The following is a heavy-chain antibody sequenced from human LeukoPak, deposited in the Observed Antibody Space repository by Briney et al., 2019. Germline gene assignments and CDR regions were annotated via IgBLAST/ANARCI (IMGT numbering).Heavy chain of an antibody. Sequence: GGSLRLSCAASGFTFSSYAMSWVRQAPGKGLEWVSAISGSGGSTYYADSVKGRFTISRDNSKSTLYLQMNSLRAEDTAVYYCAKDNLWGGSGYYDSDYFDYWGQGTLVTVSS. CDR1: GFTFSSYA. CDR2: ISGSGGST. D-gene: IGHD3-22*01. CDR3: AKDNLWGGSGYYDSDYFDY. J-gene: IGHJ4*02. V-gene: IGHV3-23*01.